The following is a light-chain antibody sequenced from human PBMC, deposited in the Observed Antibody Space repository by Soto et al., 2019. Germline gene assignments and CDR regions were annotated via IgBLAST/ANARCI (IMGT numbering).Light chain of an antibody. CDR2: AAS. J-gene: IGKJ5*01. CDR3: QKYSSVIT. V-gene: IGKV1-27*01. Sequence: AXVGDRVTITCRASQGISSYLAWYQQKLGKVPKLLISAASTLQSGVPSRFSGSGSGTDFTLTISSLQPEDVATYYCQKYSSVITFGQGTRLEIK. CDR1: QGISSY.